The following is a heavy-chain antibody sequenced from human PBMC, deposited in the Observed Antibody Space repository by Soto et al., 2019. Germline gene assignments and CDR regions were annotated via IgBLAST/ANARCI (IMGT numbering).Heavy chain of an antibody. Sequence: QVQLVESGGGVVQPGRSLSLSCAASGFTFSNYGMYWVRQAPGKGLEWVAIIWYDGSNKYYADSVKGRFTISRDNSKNTLYLKMNSLRAEDTAVYYCARDLKDSSGWNAFDYWGQGTLVTVSS. CDR3: ARDLKDSSGWNAFDY. V-gene: IGHV3-33*01. CDR1: GFTFSNYG. CDR2: IWYDGSNK. D-gene: IGHD6-19*01. J-gene: IGHJ4*02.